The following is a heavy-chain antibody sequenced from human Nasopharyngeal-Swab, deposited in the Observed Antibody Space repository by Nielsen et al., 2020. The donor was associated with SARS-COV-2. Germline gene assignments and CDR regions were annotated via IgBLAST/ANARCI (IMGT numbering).Heavy chain of an antibody. CDR1: GSTFGDYA. J-gene: IGHJ2*01. CDR3: TRVSGHWYFDL. V-gene: IGHV3-49*03. Sequence: GGSLRLSCTASGSTFGDYAMSWFRQAPGKGLEWVGFIRSKAYGGTTEYAASVKGRFTISRDDSKSIAYLQMNSLKTEDTAVYYCTRVSGHWYFDLWGRGTLVTVSS. CDR2: IRSKAYGGTT.